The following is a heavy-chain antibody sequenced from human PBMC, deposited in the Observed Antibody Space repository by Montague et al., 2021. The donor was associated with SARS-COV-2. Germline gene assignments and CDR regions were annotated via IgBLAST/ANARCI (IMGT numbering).Heavy chain of an antibody. Sequence: SLRLSCAASGFTVSSNYMSWVRQAPGKGLEWVSVIYSGGSTYYADSVKGRFTISGDNSKNTLYLQMNSLRAEDTAVYYCARDLMELQGMDVWGQGTTVTVSS. CDR3: ARDLMELQGMDV. CDR1: GFTVSSNY. D-gene: IGHD1-7*01. CDR2: IYSGGST. J-gene: IGHJ6*02. V-gene: IGHV3-53*01.